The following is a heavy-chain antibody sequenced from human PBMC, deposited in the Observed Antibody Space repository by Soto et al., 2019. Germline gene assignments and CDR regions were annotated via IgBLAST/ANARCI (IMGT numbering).Heavy chain of an antibody. D-gene: IGHD2-21*01. CDR1: GFTVSSNY. V-gene: IGHV3-53*01. J-gene: IGHJ3*02. Sequence: GGSLRLSCAASGFTVSSNYMSWVRQAPGKGLEWVSVIYSGGSTYYADSVKGRFTISRDNSKNTLYLQMNSLRAEDTAVYYCARERLVASHAFDIWGQGTRVTVSS. CDR3: ARERLVASHAFDI. CDR2: IYSGGST.